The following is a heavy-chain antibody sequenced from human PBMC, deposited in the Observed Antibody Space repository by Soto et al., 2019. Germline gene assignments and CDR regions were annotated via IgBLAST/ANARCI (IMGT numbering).Heavy chain of an antibody. J-gene: IGHJ4*02. V-gene: IGHV3-33*01. CDR2: IWYDGSNK. D-gene: IGHD3-3*01. Sequence: GGSLRLSWAASGFTFSSYGMHWVRQAPGKGLEWVAVIWYDGSNKYYADSVKGRFTISRDNSKNTLYLQMNSLRAEDTAVYYCARDPDPYFDFWSGYHPIDYWGQGTLVTVSS. CDR1: GFTFSSYG. CDR3: ARDPDPYFDFWSGYHPIDY.